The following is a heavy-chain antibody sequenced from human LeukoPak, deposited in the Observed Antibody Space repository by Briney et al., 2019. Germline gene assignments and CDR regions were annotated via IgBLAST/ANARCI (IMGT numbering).Heavy chain of an antibody. V-gene: IGHV1-2*02. J-gene: IGHJ4*02. CDR3: ARAFYDILTDIDY. CDR2: INPNSGGT. Sequence: ASVKVSRKASGYTFTGYYMHWVRQAPGQGLEWMGWINPNSGGTNYAQKFQGRVTMTRDTSISTAYMELSRLRSDDTAVYYCARAFYDILTDIDYWGQGTLVTVSS. CDR1: GYTFTGYY. D-gene: IGHD3-9*01.